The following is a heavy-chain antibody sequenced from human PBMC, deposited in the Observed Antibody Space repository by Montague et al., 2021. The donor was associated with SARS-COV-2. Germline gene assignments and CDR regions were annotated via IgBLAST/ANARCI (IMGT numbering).Heavy chain of an antibody. CDR2: TYYRSKWYN. CDR3: ARDGGINSRPRPHTFHY. Sequence: CAISGDSVSSNSAAWSWIRQSPSRGLEWLGRTYYRSKWYNDYAVSVKSRITINPDTSKSQFSLQLNSVTPEDTAVYYCARDGGINSRPRPHTFHYWGQGTLVTVSS. D-gene: IGHD3-10*01. J-gene: IGHJ4*02. V-gene: IGHV6-1*01. CDR1: GDSVSSNSAA.